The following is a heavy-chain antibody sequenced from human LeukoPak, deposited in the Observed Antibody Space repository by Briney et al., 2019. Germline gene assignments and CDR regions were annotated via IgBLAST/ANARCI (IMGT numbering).Heavy chain of an antibody. V-gene: IGHV3-30-3*01. Sequence: PGRSLRLSCAASGFTFSSYAMHWVRQAPGKGLEWVAVISYDGSNKYYADSVEGRFTISRDNSKNTLYLQMNSLRAEDTAVYYCARVAGPYYYYMDVWGKGTTVTVSS. CDR2: ISYDGSNK. CDR1: GFTFSSYA. D-gene: IGHD2-21*01. J-gene: IGHJ6*03. CDR3: ARVAGPYYYYMDV.